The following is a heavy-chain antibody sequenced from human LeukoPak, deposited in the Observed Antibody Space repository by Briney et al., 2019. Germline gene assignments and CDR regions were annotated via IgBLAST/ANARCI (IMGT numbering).Heavy chain of an antibody. CDR3: ARDQLGATDY. CDR2: ISYDGSNK. CDR1: GFAFSRYA. V-gene: IGHV3-30-3*01. Sequence: PGRSLRLSCAASGFAFSRYAMHWVRQAPGKGLEWVAVISYDGSNKYYADSVKGRFTISRDNSKNTLYLQMNSLRAEDTAVYYCARDQLGATDYWGQGTLDTVSS. J-gene: IGHJ4*02. D-gene: IGHD1-26*01.